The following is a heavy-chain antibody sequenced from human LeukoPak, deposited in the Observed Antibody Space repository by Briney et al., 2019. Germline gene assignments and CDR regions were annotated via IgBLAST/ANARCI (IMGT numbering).Heavy chain of an antibody. D-gene: IGHD4-17*01. V-gene: IGHV1-2*02. J-gene: IGHJ5*02. Sequence: PLASVKVSCKASGYTFSDYWIHWVRQAPGQGLEWMGCGNPKTGDTKYAQKFQGRVTMTRDTSITTAYLDLSRLTFDDTAVYYCARNRAYGDYRDWFDPWGQGTLVTVSS. CDR1: GYTFSDYW. CDR2: GNPKTGDT. CDR3: ARNRAYGDYRDWFDP.